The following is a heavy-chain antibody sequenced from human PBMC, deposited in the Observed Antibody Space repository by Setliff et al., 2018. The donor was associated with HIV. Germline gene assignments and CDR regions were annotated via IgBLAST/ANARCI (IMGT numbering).Heavy chain of an antibody. D-gene: IGHD1-1*01. CDR1: GFTVSGSY. V-gene: IGHV3-66*02. J-gene: IGHJ4*02. CDR2: IYSDGST. CDR3: AKPRLYNSALEN. Sequence: VGSLRLSCAASGFTVSGSYMSWVRQAPGKGLGWVSTIYSDGSTYHADSVKGRFTLSRDNSKNTLYLQMNSLTPEDTAVYYCAKPRLYNSALENWGQGTLVTVSS.